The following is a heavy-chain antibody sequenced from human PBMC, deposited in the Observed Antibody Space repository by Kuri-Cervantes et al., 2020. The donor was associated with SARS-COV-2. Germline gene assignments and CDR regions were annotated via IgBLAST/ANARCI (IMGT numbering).Heavy chain of an antibody. CDR2: IIPIFGTA. Sequence: SVKVSCKASGGTFSSYAISWVRQAPGQGLEWMGGIIPIFGTANYAQKFQGRVTITADESTSTAYMELSSLRSKDTAVYYCARGIQLWLSTSSRFDPWGQGTLVTVSS. CDR1: GGTFSSYA. J-gene: IGHJ5*02. D-gene: IGHD5-18*01. CDR3: ARGIQLWLSTSSRFDP. V-gene: IGHV1-69*13.